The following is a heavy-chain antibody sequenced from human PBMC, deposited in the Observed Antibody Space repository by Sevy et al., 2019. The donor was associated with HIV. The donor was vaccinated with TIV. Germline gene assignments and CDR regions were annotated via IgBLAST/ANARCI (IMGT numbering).Heavy chain of an antibody. J-gene: IGHJ5*02. CDR3: ARDSSNYYALGSHDKTNVAGSAWFDP. CDR2: VHHGGST. V-gene: IGHV4-38-2*02. D-gene: IGHD3-10*01. CDR1: GYSINRNTY. Sequence: SETLSLTCTVSGYSINRNTYWGWIRQPPGKGLEWLGRVHHGGSTYYNPSLKSRVAIPTDTSTNQFSLKLNSVTAADAAAYFCARDSSNYYALGSHDKTNVAGSAWFDPWGQGTLVTVSS.